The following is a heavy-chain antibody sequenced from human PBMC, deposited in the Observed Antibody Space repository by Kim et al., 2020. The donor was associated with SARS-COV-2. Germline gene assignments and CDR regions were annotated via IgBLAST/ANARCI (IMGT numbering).Heavy chain of an antibody. CDR3: ATPPPGPGGYYFMDV. V-gene: IGHV1-24*01. J-gene: IGHJ6*03. CDR2: FDPEDGET. CDR1: GYTFTELS. Sequence: ASVKVSCKVSGYTFTELSMHWVRQAPGKGLEWMGGFDPEDGETIYEQKFQGRVTMTADTSTDTAYMELSSLRSEDTAVYYCATPPPGPGGYYFMDVWGKG.